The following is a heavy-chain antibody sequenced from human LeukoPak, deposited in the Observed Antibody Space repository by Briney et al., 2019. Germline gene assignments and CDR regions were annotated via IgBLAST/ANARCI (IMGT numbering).Heavy chain of an antibody. D-gene: IGHD4-17*01. CDR1: GNSISSGDNY. CDR2: IYTSGST. CDR3: ARHFSVWRMVRMTTATYYFDY. J-gene: IGHJ4*02. V-gene: IGHV4-61*02. Sequence: PSQTLSLTCTVSGNSISSGDNYWSWIRQPAGKGLEWIGRIYTSGSTHYNPSLKSRVTISVDTSKNQFSLKLSSVTAADTAVYYCARHFSVWRMVRMTTATYYFDYWGQGTLVTVSS.